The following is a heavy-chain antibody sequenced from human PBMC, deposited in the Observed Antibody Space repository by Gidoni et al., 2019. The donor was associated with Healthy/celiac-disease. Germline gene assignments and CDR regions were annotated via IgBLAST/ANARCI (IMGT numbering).Heavy chain of an antibody. V-gene: IGHV4-39*01. Sequence: QLQLQESGPGLVKPSETLSLTGTVSGGSISSSSYYWGWIRQPPGKGLEWIGSIYYSGSTYYNPSLKSRVTITVDTSKNQFSLKLRSVTAADTAVYYCARWDLRHNWFDPWGQGTLVTVSS. J-gene: IGHJ5*02. CDR2: IYYSGST. CDR1: GGSISSSSYY. D-gene: IGHD1-26*01. CDR3: ARWDLRHNWFDP.